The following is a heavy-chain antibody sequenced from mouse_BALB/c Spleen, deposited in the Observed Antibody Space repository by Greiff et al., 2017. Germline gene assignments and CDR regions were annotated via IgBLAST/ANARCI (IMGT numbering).Heavy chain of an antibody. J-gene: IGHJ4*01. V-gene: IGHV5-6-2*01. CDR3: ARHARDYAIDY. CDR2: IDSNGGST. Sequence: EVMLVESGGGLVKLGGSLKLSCAASGFTFSSSYMSWVRQTPEKRLELVAAIDSNGGSTYYTDTVKGRYTISRDNAKNTLYLQMSSLKSEDTALFYCARHARDYAIDYWGQGTSVTVSS. D-gene: IGHD3-3*01. CDR1: GFTFSSSY.